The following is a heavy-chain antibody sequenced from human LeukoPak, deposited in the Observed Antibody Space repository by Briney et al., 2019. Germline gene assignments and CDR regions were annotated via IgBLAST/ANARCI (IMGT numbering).Heavy chain of an antibody. CDR3: AKPSGPNYDFWSGYYFPFDS. CDR1: GFTFSSYA. D-gene: IGHD3-3*01. Sequence: GGSLRLSCAASGFTFSSYAMSWVRQAPGKGLEWVSAISGSGGSTYYADSVKGRFTISRDNSKNTLYLQMNSLRAEDTAVYYCAKPSGPNYDFWSGYYFPFDSWGPGTLVTVSS. CDR2: ISGSGGST. J-gene: IGHJ4*02. V-gene: IGHV3-23*01.